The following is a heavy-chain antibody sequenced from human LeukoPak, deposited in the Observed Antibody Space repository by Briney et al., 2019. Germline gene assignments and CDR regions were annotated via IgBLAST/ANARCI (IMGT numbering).Heavy chain of an antibody. CDR2: ISSSSDYI. CDR3: AKARDTIYYNWFDP. CDR1: EFTFNSYS. J-gene: IGHJ5*02. V-gene: IGHV3-21*04. Sequence: GGSLRLSCAASEFTFNSYSMNWVRQAPGKGLEWVSSISSSSDYIYYADSVKGRFTISRDNSKNTLYLQMNSLRAEDTAVYYCAKARDTIYYNWFDPWGQGTLVTVSS. D-gene: IGHD3-9*01.